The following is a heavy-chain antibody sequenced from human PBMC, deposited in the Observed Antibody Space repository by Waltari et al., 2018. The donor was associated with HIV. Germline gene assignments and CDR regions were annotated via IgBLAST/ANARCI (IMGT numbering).Heavy chain of an antibody. J-gene: IGHJ2*01. CDR2: IYYSGST. Sequence: QLQLQESGPGLVKPSETLSLTCTVSGGSISSSSYYWGWIRQPPGKGLEWIGSIYYSGSTYYNPSLKSRVTISVDTSKNQFSLKLSSVTAADTAVYYCARRVRGTFQTTVTPDWYFDLWGRGTLVTVSS. CDR3: ARRVRGTFQTTVTPDWYFDL. D-gene: IGHD4-17*01. V-gene: IGHV4-39*01. CDR1: GGSISSSSYY.